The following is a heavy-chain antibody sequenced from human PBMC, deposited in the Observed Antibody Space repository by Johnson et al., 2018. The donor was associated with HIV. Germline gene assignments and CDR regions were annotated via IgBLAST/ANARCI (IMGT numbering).Heavy chain of an antibody. D-gene: IGHD3-22*01. CDR1: GFTVSSYY. CDR2: IYSSGKT. Sequence: VQLVESGGGLVQPGGSLRLSCAASGFTVSSYYMSWIRQAPGKGLDWVSLIYSSGKTYYADSVKGRFTISRDTSNNTLYLQMNSLRAEDTAVYYCAREGTYYYDNSGYNDAFDVWGQGTMVTVSS. V-gene: IGHV3-66*01. J-gene: IGHJ3*01. CDR3: AREGTYYYDNSGYNDAFDV.